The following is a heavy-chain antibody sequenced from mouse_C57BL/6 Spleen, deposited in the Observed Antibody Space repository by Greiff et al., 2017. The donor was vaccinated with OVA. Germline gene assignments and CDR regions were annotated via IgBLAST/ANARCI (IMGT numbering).Heavy chain of an antibody. CDR1: GYTFTTYP. Sequence: QVQLKESGAELVKPGASVKMSCTASGYTFTTYPIEWMKQNPGKSLEWIGNFHPYNDDTKYNEKFKGKATLTVEKSSSTVYLELSRLTSDDSAVYYCARNYGYGGYYYAMDYWGQGTSVTVSS. D-gene: IGHD2-2*01. CDR3: ARNYGYGGYYYAMDY. V-gene: IGHV1-47*01. CDR2: FHPYNDDT. J-gene: IGHJ4*01.